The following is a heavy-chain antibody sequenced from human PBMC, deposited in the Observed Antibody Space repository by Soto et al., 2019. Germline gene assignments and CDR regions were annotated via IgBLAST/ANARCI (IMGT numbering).Heavy chain of an antibody. J-gene: IGHJ6*02. Sequence: GGSLRLSCTASGFDFSTYSMNWVRQAPGKGLEWIAYVSMDSDSIHYADSVKGRFTISRDDAENSLYLQMNSLRDDDTATYYCARLYYDYVWGQGATVTVSS. V-gene: IGHV3-48*02. CDR2: VSMDSDSI. CDR3: ARLYYDYV. CDR1: GFDFSTYS. D-gene: IGHD3-3*01.